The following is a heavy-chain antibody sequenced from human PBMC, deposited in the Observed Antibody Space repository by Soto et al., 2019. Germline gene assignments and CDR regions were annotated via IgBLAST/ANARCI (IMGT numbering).Heavy chain of an antibody. D-gene: IGHD2-21*02. CDR1: GYTFTSYG. Sequence: QVQLVQSGAEVKKPGASVKVSCKASGYTFTSYGFSWVRQAPGQGLEWMGWISGYTGNTNYAQKIQDRVTMTTDTSTSTAHMELRSLISDDTAVYYCARSWVTGKGGLDVWGQGTTVTVSS. V-gene: IGHV1-18*01. CDR3: ARSWVTGKGGLDV. J-gene: IGHJ6*02. CDR2: ISGYTGNT.